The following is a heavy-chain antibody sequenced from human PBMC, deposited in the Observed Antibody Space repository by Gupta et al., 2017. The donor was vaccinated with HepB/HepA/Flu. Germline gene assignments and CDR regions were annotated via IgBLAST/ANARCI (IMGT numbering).Heavy chain of an antibody. Sequence: QVQLVESGGGVVQPGRSLRLSCAASGFTFSSYAMHWVRQAPGKGLEWVAVISYDGSNKYYADSVKGRFTISRDNSKNTLYLQMNSLRAEDTAVYYCARDCIAVAGTCVWGQGTLVTVSS. V-gene: IGHV3-30-3*01. CDR3: ARDCIAVAGTCV. D-gene: IGHD6-19*01. J-gene: IGHJ4*02. CDR2: ISYDGSNK. CDR1: GFTFSSYA.